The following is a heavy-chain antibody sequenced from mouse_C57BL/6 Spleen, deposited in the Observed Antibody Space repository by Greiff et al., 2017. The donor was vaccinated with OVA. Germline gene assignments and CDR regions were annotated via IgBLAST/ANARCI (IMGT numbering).Heavy chain of an antibody. D-gene: IGHD1-1*01. Sequence: QVQLQQPGAELVKPGASVKLSCKASGYTFTSYWMHWVQQRPGRGLEWIGRIDPNSGGTKYTEKFKSKATLTVDKPSNTAYMQLSSLTSEDSAVEYGARYDYGSSYYIDYWGQGTTLTGSS. CDR2: IDPNSGGT. J-gene: IGHJ2*01. CDR3: ARYDYGSSYYIDY. V-gene: IGHV1-72*01. CDR1: GYTFTSYW.